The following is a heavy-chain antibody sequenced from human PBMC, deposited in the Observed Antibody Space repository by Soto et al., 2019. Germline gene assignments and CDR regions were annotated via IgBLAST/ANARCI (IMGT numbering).Heavy chain of an antibody. CDR2: IKQDGSEQ. J-gene: IGHJ4*02. CDR3: ARGGDRYSSSSYGPSFDY. Sequence: GGSLRLSCAASGFTFSNYWMSWVRQAPGKGLEWVAGIKQDGSEQYYVDSVKGRFTISRDNANNLLYLHMNSLRAEDTAVYYCARGGDRYSSSSYGPSFDYWGQGTLVTVSS. V-gene: IGHV3-7*02. D-gene: IGHD6-13*01. CDR1: GFTFSNYW.